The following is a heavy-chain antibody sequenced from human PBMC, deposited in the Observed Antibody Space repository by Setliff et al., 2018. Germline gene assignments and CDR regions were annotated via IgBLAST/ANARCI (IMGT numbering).Heavy chain of an antibody. CDR2: IRAGSDNI. CDR1: GFIFDDYA. Sequence: SLKISCAASGFIFDDYAMHWVRQAPGKGLEWVSGIRAGSDNIAYADSVKGRFTISSDNAKNSLYLQLDSLRPDDTAFYYCARGHCTTISCFLDHWGQGIMVTVSS. V-gene: IGHV3-9*01. D-gene: IGHD2-8*01. CDR3: ARGHCTTISCFLDH. J-gene: IGHJ4*02.